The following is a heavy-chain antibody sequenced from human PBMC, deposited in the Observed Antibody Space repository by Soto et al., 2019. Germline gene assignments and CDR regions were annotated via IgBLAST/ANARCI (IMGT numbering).Heavy chain of an antibody. CDR2: IYHSGST. CDR3: ATEPGYPLEDYYYYGVDV. CDR1: GGSISRNNW. V-gene: IGHV4-4*02. J-gene: IGHJ6*02. D-gene: IGHD6-25*01. Sequence: SETRSLTCAVSGGSISRNNWWNFFRQSPGKGLEWIGEIYHSGSTNYNPSLKSRVTISMDKSKNQFSLKLSSVTAADTAVYYCATEPGYPLEDYYYYGVDVWGQGTTVTVSS.